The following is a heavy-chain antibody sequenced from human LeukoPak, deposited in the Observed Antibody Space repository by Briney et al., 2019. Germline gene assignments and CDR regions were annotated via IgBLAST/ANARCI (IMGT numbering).Heavy chain of an antibody. CDR2: MNPKNGGT. Sequence: ASVKVSCKASGYTFIGYHIHWVRQAPGQGLQWMGWMNPKNGGTKYAAKFQGRVTMTRDTSISTAYMELSRLRSDDTAVYYCARGPDTAMAGDYGDFSYYFDYWGQGTLVTVSS. J-gene: IGHJ4*02. CDR1: GYTFIGYH. CDR3: ARGPDTAMAGDYGDFSYYFDY. D-gene: IGHD5-18*01. V-gene: IGHV1-2*02.